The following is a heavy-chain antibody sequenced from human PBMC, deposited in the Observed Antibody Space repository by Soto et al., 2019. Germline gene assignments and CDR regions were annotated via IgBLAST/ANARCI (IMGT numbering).Heavy chain of an antibody. Sequence: TLSLTCTVSGGSISSGGYYWSWIRQHPGKGLEWIGYIYYSGSTYYNPSLKSRVTISVDTSKNQFSLKLSSVTAADTAVYYCARDWRIAAAGTDYYYYGMDVWGQGTTVT. V-gene: IGHV4-31*03. CDR2: IYYSGST. CDR3: ARDWRIAAAGTDYYYYGMDV. CDR1: GGSISSGGYY. J-gene: IGHJ6*02. D-gene: IGHD6-13*01.